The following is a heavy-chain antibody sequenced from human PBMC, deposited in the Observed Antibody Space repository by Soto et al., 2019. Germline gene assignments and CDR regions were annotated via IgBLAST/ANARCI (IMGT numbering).Heavy chain of an antibody. CDR1: GFTFSSYG. Sequence: QVQLVESGGGVVQPGRSLRLSCAASGFTFSSYGMHWVRQAPGKGLEWVAVIWYDGSNKYYADSVKGRFTISRDNSKNTLYLQMSSLRAEDTAVYYCARDAGSGSYYSDYWGQGTLVTVSS. V-gene: IGHV3-33*01. D-gene: IGHD3-10*01. CDR2: IWYDGSNK. J-gene: IGHJ4*02. CDR3: ARDAGSGSYYSDY.